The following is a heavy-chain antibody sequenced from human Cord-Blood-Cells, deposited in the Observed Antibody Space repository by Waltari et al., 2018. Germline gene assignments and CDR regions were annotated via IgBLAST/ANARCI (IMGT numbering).Heavy chain of an antibody. CDR3: ARRGYSYYYVMDV. V-gene: IGHV4-34*01. CDR2: INNSGST. J-gene: IGHJ6*02. Sequence: QVQLQQWGAGLLKPSETLSLTCAVYGGSFSGYYWSWLRQPPGTGLERCGEINNSGSTNYIRSLRSRVTISGDTSKNQFSLKLSSVTAADTAVYYCARRGYSYYYVMDVWGQGTTVTVSS. CDR1: GGSFSGYY.